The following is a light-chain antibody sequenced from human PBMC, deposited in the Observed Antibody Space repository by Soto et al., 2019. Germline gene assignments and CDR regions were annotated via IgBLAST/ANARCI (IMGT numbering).Light chain of an antibody. CDR1: QSVTNSY. V-gene: IGKV3-20*01. J-gene: IGKJ4*01. CDR3: QQFGSSPLT. CDR2: GAS. Sequence: PGERATLSCRASQSVTNSYLAWYQQKPGRAPRLLIYGASSRATGIPDRFSGSGSGTDFTLTISRLEPEDFAVYYCQQFGSSPLTFGGGTNVEI.